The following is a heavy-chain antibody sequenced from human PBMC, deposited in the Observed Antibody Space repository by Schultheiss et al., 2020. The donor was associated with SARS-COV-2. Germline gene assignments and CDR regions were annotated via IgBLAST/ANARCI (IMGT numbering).Heavy chain of an antibody. CDR2: IYHSGST. J-gene: IGHJ3*02. D-gene: IGHD2-15*01. Sequence: SETLSLTCTVSGGSISSGDYYWGWIRQPPGKGLEWIGYIYHSGSTNYNPSLKSRVTISVDKSKNQFSLKLSSVTAADTAVYYCARGVVAATFDAFDIWGQGTMVTVSS. CDR3: ARGVVAATFDAFDI. V-gene: IGHV4-30-2*01. CDR1: GGSISSGDYY.